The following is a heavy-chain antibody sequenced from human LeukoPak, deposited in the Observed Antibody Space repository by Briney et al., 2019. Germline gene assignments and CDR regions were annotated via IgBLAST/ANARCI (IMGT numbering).Heavy chain of an antibody. CDR1: GFFFSSYA. J-gene: IGHJ4*02. CDR3: AKGKVNHLGALDF. D-gene: IGHD1-26*01. Sequence: PGGSLRLSCAASGFFFSSYAMSWVRHAPGKGLEWVSSVSESGDGTYYADSVMGRFIISRDNSRKTFHLQMDSLRADDTAIYYCAKGKVNHLGALDFWGQGTLVTVSS. V-gene: IGHV3-23*01. CDR2: VSESGDGT.